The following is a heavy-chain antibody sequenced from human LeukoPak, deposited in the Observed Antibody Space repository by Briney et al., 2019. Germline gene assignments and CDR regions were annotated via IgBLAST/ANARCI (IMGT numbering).Heavy chain of an antibody. CDR3: VGYHGSGSPDY. CDR2: ISGDGGST. V-gene: IGHV3-23*01. J-gene: IGHJ4*02. D-gene: IGHD3-10*01. Sequence: HTGGSLRLSCAASGFTFDSYAMSWVRQAPGKGLEWVSAISGDGGSTSLADSVKGRFSISRDNSKSTVNLQMNSLRVEDTALYYCVGYHGSGSPDYWGQGTLVTVSS. CDR1: GFTFDSYA.